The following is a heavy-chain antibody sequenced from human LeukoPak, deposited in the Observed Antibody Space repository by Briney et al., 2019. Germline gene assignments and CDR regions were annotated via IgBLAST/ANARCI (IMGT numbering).Heavy chain of an antibody. J-gene: IGHJ4*02. CDR1: GFTFGDYA. V-gene: IGHV3-49*04. Sequence: PGRSLRLSCTASGFTFGDYAMSWVRQAPGKGLEGVGFIRSKAYGGTTEYAASVKGRFTISRDDSKSIAYLQMNSLKTEDTAVYYCTREEQQQLVIDYWGQGTLVTVSS. D-gene: IGHD6-13*01. CDR2: IRSKAYGGTT. CDR3: TREEQQQLVIDY.